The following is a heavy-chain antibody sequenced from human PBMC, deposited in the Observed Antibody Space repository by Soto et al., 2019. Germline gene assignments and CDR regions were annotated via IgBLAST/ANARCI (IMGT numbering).Heavy chain of an antibody. CDR1: GFSLSTSGVG. CDR2: IYWDDDN. D-gene: IGHD3-9*01. Sequence: QITLKESGPTLVKPTQTLTLTCTFSGFSLSTSGVGVGRFRQPPGKALEWLALIYWDDDNRYSPSLKSRLTITKDTSKNQVVLTVTDMDPMDSATYYCAHYISTYPAGWFDPWGQGTLVIVSS. J-gene: IGHJ5*02. CDR3: AHYISTYPAGWFDP. V-gene: IGHV2-5*02.